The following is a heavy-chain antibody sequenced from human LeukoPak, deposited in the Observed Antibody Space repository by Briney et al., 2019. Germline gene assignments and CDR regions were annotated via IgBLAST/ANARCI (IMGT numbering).Heavy chain of an antibody. D-gene: IGHD1-26*01. CDR2: IKSESDGGTT. Sequence: GGSLTLSCVASRFAFSQAWMSWVRQAPGKGLEWVGRIKSESDGGTTDYAAPVKGRFTISRDDSKNTLFLQMNSLQTEDTAVYYCTTSGWFDHWGQGTLVTVSS. V-gene: IGHV3-15*01. J-gene: IGHJ5*02. CDR1: RFAFSQAW. CDR3: TTSGWFDH.